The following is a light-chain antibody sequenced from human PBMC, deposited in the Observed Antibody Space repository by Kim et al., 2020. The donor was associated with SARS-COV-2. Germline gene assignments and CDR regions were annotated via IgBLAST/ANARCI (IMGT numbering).Light chain of an antibody. CDR3: QQSLSTPT. Sequence: SAPVGDRVTIPCRTSQSIREYLSWYQQKPGKAPKLLIYATSNLQSGVPSRFSGSGYGTDFTLTITSLQPEDFAAYYCQQSLSTPTFGQGTKVDIK. J-gene: IGKJ1*01. CDR1: QSIREY. V-gene: IGKV1-39*01. CDR2: ATS.